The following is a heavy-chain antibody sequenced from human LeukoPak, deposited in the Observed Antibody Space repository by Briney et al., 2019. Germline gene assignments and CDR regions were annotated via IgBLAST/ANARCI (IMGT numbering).Heavy chain of an antibody. CDR1: GFTFSSYV. V-gene: IGHV3-33*06. J-gene: IGHJ4*02. Sequence: GGSLRLSCAASGFTFSSYVMHWVRQAPGKGLEWVALIYHDGSNSYYADSVKGRLAISRDNSKNTLYLQMNSLRAEDTAVYYCAKLVTHFDYWGQGTLVTVSS. D-gene: IGHD4-23*01. CDR3: AKLVTHFDY. CDR2: IYHDGSNS.